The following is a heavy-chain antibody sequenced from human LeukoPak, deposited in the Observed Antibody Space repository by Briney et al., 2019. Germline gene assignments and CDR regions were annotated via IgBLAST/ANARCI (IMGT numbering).Heavy chain of an antibody. Sequence: SQTLSLTCTVSGGSISSGSYYWSWIRQPAGKGLEWIGRIDTSGSTNYNPSLKSRVTISVDTSKNQFSLKLSSVTAADTAVYYCAREDITMVRGVKSRYMDVWGKGTTVTVSS. V-gene: IGHV4-61*02. CDR2: IDTSGST. J-gene: IGHJ6*03. D-gene: IGHD3-10*01. CDR3: AREDITMVRGVKSRYMDV. CDR1: GGSISSGSYY.